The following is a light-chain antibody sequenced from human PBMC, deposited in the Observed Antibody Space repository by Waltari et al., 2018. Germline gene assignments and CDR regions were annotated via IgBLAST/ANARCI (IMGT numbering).Light chain of an antibody. CDR2: QSS. CDR3: QQFNTYPYT. J-gene: IGKJ2*01. V-gene: IGKV1-5*03. Sequence: DIQMTQSPSTLSASVGDRVTITCRASQSISYYLAWYQQKPGRAPKLLIYQSSNLESGVPSRFSGSGFGTEFTLTISSLQPDDFASYYCQQFNTYPYTFGQGTKLDI. CDR1: QSISYY.